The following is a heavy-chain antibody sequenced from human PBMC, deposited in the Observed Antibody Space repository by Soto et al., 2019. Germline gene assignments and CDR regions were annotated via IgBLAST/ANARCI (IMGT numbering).Heavy chain of an antibody. V-gene: IGHV4-59*08. J-gene: IGHJ5*02. CDR2: IYDSGST. Sequence: LETLSLTCTVSGGSISSSYWSWIRQPPGKGLEWIGYIYDSGSTYYNSSLKSRVTMSVDTSKNQFSLKLSSVTAADTAVYYCASPKIAFYNWFDPWGQGTLVTVSS. CDR1: GGSISSSY. D-gene: IGHD3-3*02. CDR3: ASPKIAFYNWFDP.